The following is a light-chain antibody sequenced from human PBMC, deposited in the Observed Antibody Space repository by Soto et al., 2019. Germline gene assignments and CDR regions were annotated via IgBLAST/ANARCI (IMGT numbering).Light chain of an antibody. J-gene: IGKJ4*01. Sequence: EIVMPQSPATLSVSPGALATLSCRASQSVRNNLAWYQQKPGQAPRLLIYGASTRATGIPARISGSGSGTEFTLTINSLQSEDFADYYCQQYNNWPLTFGGGTKVEIK. V-gene: IGKV3-15*01. CDR3: QQYNNWPLT. CDR2: GAS. CDR1: QSVRNN.